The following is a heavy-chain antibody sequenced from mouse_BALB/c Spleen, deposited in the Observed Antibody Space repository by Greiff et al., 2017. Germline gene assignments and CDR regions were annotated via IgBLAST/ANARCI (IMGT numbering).Heavy chain of an antibody. D-gene: IGHD2-4*01. CDR3: NSNYEGTEYFEV. CDR2: IDPENGDT. Sequence: EVQLQQSGAELVRSGASVKLSCTASGFNIKDYYMHWVKQRPEQGLEWIGWIDPENGDTEYAPKFQGKATMTADTSSNTAYLQVSSLTSEGTAVYYCNSNYEGTEYFEVGGAGARDTVAA. J-gene: IGHJ1*01. CDR1: GFNIKDYY. V-gene: IGHV14-4*02.